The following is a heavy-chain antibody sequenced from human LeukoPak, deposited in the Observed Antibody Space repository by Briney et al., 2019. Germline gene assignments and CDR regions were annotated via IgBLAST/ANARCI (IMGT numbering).Heavy chain of an antibody. J-gene: IGHJ3*02. CDR3: ARDLVTVTIGLDI. CDR2: ISYIGST. Sequence: PSETLSLTCAVSDDSFSSHYWTWIRQPPGKGLEWIGYISYIGSTNYNPSLKSRVTISIDTSRNQFSLRLSSVTAADTAVYYCARDLVTVTIGLDIWGQGTMLSVSS. D-gene: IGHD4-17*01. CDR1: DDSFSSHY. V-gene: IGHV4-59*11.